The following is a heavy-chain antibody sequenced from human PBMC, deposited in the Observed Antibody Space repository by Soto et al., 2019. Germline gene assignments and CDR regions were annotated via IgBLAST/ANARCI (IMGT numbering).Heavy chain of an antibody. V-gene: IGHV1-18*01. CDR1: GYTFSTYP. J-gene: IGHJ4*02. Sequence: QVQLVQSGAEVKKPGASVKVSCKTSGYTFSTYPISWVRQAPGQGLEWVGWISTYNGKTNYGQKFQGRVTITTDSSTSTAYMDLRNLRSDDTAVYYCARDRVEAAFGTFDQWGQGTLVTVSS. CDR2: ISTYNGKT. CDR3: ARDRVEAAFGTFDQ. D-gene: IGHD6-13*01.